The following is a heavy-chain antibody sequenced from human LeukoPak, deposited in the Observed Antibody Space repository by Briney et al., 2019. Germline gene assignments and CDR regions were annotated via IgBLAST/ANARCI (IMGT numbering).Heavy chain of an antibody. V-gene: IGHV4-61*01. CDR1: GGSLSSGSYY. D-gene: IGHD6-19*01. CDR2: IYYSGST. CDR3: AISDGQWLTDAEWSFDY. Sequence: SETLSLTCTVPGGSLSSGSYYWSWIRQPPGKGLEWIGYIYYSGSTNYNPSLKSRVTISVDTSKNQFSLKLSSVTAADTAVYYCAISDGQWLTDAEWSFDYWGQGTLVTVSS. J-gene: IGHJ4*02.